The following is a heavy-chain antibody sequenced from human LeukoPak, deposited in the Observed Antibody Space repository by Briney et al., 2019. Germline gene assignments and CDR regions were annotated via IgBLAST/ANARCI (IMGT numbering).Heavy chain of an antibody. Sequence: SETLSLTCTVSGGSISSYYWSWIRQPPGKGLEWIGYIYYGGSTNYNPSLKGRVTISVDTSKNQFSLKLSSVTAADTAVYYCATQQWLFGTLFDYWGQGTLVTVSS. D-gene: IGHD6-19*01. V-gene: IGHV4-59*08. CDR3: ATQQWLFGTLFDY. CDR1: GGSISSYY. CDR2: IYYGGST. J-gene: IGHJ4*02.